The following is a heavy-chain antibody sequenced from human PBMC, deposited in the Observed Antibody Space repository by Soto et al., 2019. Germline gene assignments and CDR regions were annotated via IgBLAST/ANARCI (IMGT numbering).Heavy chain of an antibody. CDR1: GYTFTSYY. D-gene: IGHD3-22*01. CDR2: INPSGGST. CDR3: ARARPKYYYDSSGYPAPYYGMDV. V-gene: IGHV1-46*01. J-gene: IGHJ6*02. Sequence: ASVKVSCKASGYTFTSYYMHWVRQAPGQGLEWMGIINPSGGSTSYAQKFQGRVTMTRDTSTSTVYMELSSLRSEDTAVYYCARARPKYYYDSSGYPAPYYGMDVWGQGTTVTVSS.